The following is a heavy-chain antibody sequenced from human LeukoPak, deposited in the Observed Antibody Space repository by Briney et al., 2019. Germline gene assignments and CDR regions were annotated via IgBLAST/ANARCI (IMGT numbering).Heavy chain of an antibody. CDR3: ARDDGGGYPAF. Sequence: SETLSLTCTISYGSVSSYYRTWIRQPAGKGLEWIGRMYTNGSTNYNPSLKSRVTMSVDTSKNQFSLKLSSVTAADTAVYYCARDDGGGYPAFWGQGTLVTVSS. V-gene: IGHV4-4*07. J-gene: IGHJ4*02. CDR2: MYTNGST. CDR1: YGSVSSYY. D-gene: IGHD2-15*01.